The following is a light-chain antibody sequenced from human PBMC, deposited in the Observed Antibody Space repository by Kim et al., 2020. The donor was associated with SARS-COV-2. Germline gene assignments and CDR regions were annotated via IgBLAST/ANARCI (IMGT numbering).Light chain of an antibody. CDR1: RDISTW. CDR2: KAS. Sequence: AYVGDRVTITCRASRDISTWVAWYQQKPGKAPKLLIYKASNLQSGVPPRFSGSGSGTEFTLTTSSLQPDDFATYYCQQYKSYPWTFGQGTKVDIK. J-gene: IGKJ1*01. CDR3: QQYKSYPWT. V-gene: IGKV1-5*03.